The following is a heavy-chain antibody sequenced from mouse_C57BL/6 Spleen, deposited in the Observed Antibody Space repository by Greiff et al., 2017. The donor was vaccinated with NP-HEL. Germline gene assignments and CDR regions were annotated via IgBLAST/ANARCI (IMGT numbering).Heavy chain of an antibody. V-gene: IGHV1-4*01. CDR3: ARGRGPYFDV. Sequence: QVQLKESGAELARPGASVKMSCKASGYTFTSYTMHWVKQRPGQGLEWIGYINPSSGYTKYNQKFKDKATLTADKSSSTAYMQLSSLTSEDSAVYYCARGRGPYFDVWGTGTTVTVSS. CDR2: INPSSGYT. CDR1: GYTFTSYT. J-gene: IGHJ1*03.